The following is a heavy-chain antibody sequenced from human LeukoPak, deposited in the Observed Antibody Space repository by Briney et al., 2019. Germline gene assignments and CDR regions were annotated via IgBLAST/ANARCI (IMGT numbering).Heavy chain of an antibody. D-gene: IGHD6-13*01. Sequence: ASVKVSCKASRGTFSSYAISWVRQAPGQGLEWMGWMNPNSGNTGYAQKFQGRVTMTRNTSISTAYMELSSLRSEDTAVYYCASSSSAAAGTSWFDPWGQGTLVTVSS. J-gene: IGHJ5*02. V-gene: IGHV1-8*02. CDR1: RGTFSSYA. CDR2: MNPNSGNT. CDR3: ASSSSAAAGTSWFDP.